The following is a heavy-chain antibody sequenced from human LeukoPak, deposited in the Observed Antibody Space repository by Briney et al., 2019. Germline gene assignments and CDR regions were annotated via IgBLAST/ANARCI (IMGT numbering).Heavy chain of an antibody. CDR2: MYSSGST. V-gene: IGHV4-39*07. Sequence: SETLSLTCTVSGGSISSSSYYWGWIRQPPGKGLEWIGSMYSSGSTYYNPSLKSRVTISVDTSKNQFSLRLSSVTAADTAVYYCARDRYGDYYFDYWGQGTLVTVSS. D-gene: IGHD4-17*01. J-gene: IGHJ4*02. CDR1: GGSISSSSYY. CDR3: ARDRYGDYYFDY.